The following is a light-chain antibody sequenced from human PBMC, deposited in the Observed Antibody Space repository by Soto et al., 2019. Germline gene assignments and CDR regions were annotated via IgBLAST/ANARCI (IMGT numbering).Light chain of an antibody. Sequence: EIVLTQSPGTLSLSPGERATLSCRASQTVTNNYLAWYRQKPGQAPRLLIYGASSRATGIPDRFSGSGSGTDFTLTISRLEPEDFAVYYCQQYGSSPRFTFGPGTKVDIK. V-gene: IGKV3-20*01. J-gene: IGKJ3*01. CDR3: QQYGSSPRFT. CDR1: QTVTNNY. CDR2: GAS.